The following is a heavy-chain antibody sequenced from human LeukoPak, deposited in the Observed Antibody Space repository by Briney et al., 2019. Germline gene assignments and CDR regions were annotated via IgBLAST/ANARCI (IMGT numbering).Heavy chain of an antibody. V-gene: IGHV3-23*01. CDR2: ISGSGGST. CDR3: AKYIVGNSDSY. J-gene: IGHJ4*02. Sequence: GGSLRLSCAASGFTFSSYAMNWVRQAPGKGLKWVSAISGSGGSTDYADSVKGRFTISRDNSKNTLYLQMNSLRAEDTAVYYCAKYIVGNSDSYWGQGTLVTVSS. D-gene: IGHD1-26*01. CDR1: GFTFSSYA.